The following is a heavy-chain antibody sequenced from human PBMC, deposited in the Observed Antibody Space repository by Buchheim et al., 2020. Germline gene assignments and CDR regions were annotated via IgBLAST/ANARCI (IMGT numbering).Heavy chain of an antibody. J-gene: IGHJ4*02. D-gene: IGHD3-10*02. CDR1: GGSISSGSYY. Sequence: QVQLQESGPGLVKPSQTLSLTCTVSGGSISSGSYYWSLLRPPAGKGLEWIGRIYTSGSTNYHPSLKSRVIISLDTSNHQFLLKLSAVTAADTAVYDCATLPSRKGSYVDYWGQG. CDR2: IYTSGST. CDR3: ATLPSRKGSYVDY. V-gene: IGHV4-61*02.